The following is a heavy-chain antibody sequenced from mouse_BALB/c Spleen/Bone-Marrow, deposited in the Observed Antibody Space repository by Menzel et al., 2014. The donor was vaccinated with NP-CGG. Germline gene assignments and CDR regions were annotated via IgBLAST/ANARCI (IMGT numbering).Heavy chain of an antibody. D-gene: IGHD1-2*01. CDR1: GFTFTDYY. Sequence: EVQVVESGGGLVQPGGSLRLSCATSGFTFTDYYMSWVRQPPGKALEWLGFIRNKANGHTAEYSASVKGRFTISRDNSQTILYLQMTTLRAEDSATYYCARELTTAIHWYFDVWGAGTTVTVSS. V-gene: IGHV7-3*02. CDR2: IRNKANGHTA. CDR3: ARELTTAIHWYFDV. J-gene: IGHJ1*01.